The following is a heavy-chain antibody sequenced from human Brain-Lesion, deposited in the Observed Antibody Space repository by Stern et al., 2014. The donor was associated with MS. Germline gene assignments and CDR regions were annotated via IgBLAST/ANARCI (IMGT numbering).Heavy chain of an antibody. V-gene: IGHV2-26*01. J-gene: IGHJ4*02. CDR1: GFSLSNAAMG. CDR3: ARMREYCSGGICFAGYYDS. Sequence: MQSGPVLVKPTETLTLTCSVSGFSLSNAAMGVSWIRQPPGKALECLAHIFSTGETAYSTSLKSRLTISKDTSRSQVVLTMTNMDPVDTATYYCARMREYCSGGICFAGYYDSGGQGTLVTVAS. CDR2: IFSTGET. D-gene: IGHD2-15*01.